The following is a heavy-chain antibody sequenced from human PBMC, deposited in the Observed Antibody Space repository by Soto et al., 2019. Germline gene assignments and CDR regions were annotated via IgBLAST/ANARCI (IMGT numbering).Heavy chain of an antibody. V-gene: IGHV3-11*01. Sequence: GGSLRLSCAASGFTFSDYYMSWIRQAPGKGLEWVSYISSSGSTIYYADSVKGRFTISRDNAKNSLYLQMNSLRAEDTAVYYCARASGFDPADSWYYYYMDVWGKGTTVTVSS. CDR2: ISSSGSTI. D-gene: IGHD3-10*01. J-gene: IGHJ6*03. CDR3: ARASGFDPADSWYYYYMDV. CDR1: GFTFSDYY.